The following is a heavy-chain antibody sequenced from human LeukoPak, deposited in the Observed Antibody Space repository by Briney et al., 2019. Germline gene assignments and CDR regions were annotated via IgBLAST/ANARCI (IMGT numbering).Heavy chain of an antibody. CDR3: ARGFCSDEICQVFTH. CDR1: GGAVNSYY. J-gene: IGHJ4*02. D-gene: IGHD3-3*01. Sequence: SETLSLTCNVSGGAVNSYYWSWIRQTPGEGLKWIGYISHNGDIDYAPSLKSRVTMSIDTTKSQFSLKLTSVTAADTALYFCARGFCSDEICQVFTHWGQGILVTVSS. V-gene: IGHV4-59*02. CDR2: ISHNGDI.